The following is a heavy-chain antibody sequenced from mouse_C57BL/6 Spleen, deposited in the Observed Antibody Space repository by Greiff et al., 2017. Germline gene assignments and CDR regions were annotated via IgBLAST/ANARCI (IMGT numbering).Heavy chain of an antibody. CDR2: INPNNGGT. D-gene: IGHD3-3*01. J-gene: IGHJ1*03. CDR1: GYTFTDYY. V-gene: IGHV1-26*01. CDR3: ARDAGTGYFDV. Sequence: EVQLQQSGPELVKPGASVKISCKASGYTFTDYYMNWVKQSHGKSLEWIGDINPNNGGTSYNQKFKGKATLTVAKSSSTAYMELRSLTSEDSAVYYCARDAGTGYFDVWGTGTTVTVSS.